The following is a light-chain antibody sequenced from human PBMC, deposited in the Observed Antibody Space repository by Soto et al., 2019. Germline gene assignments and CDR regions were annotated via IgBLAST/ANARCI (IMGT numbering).Light chain of an antibody. CDR3: SSYAGSNNMV. CDR1: SSDVGGYNF. CDR2: EVS. Sequence: QSVLTQPPSASGSPGQSVTISCTGTSSDVGGYNFVSWYQHHPGKAPKLIIYEVSKRPSGVPDRFSGSKSGNTASLTVSGLKAEDEAHYHCSSYAGSNNMVFGGGTQLTVL. V-gene: IGLV2-8*01. J-gene: IGLJ2*01.